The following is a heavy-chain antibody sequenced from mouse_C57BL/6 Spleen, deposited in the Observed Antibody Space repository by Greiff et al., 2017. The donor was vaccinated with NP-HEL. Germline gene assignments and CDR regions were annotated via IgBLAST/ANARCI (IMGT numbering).Heavy chain of an antibody. J-gene: IGHJ4*01. D-gene: IGHD2-4*01. V-gene: IGHV14-3*01. CDR1: GFNIKNTY. Sequence: EVQLQESVAELVRPGASVKLSCTASGFNIKNTYMHWVKQRPEQGLEWIGRIDPANGNTKYAPKFQGKATITADTSSSTAYLQLSSLTSEDTAIYYCAVGLYDYDDAMDYWGQGTSVTVSS. CDR3: AVGLYDYDDAMDY. CDR2: IDPANGNT.